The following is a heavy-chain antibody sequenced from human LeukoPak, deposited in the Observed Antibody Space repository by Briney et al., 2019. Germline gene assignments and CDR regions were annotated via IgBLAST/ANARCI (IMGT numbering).Heavy chain of an antibody. D-gene: IGHD3-22*01. J-gene: IGHJ4*02. CDR3: ARLHDSSGYYYGYFDY. CDR1: GGTFSSYA. Sequence: SVQVSCKASGGTFSSYAISWVRQAPGQGLEWMGGIIPIFGTANYAQKFQGRVTITADESTSTAYMELSSLRSEDTAVYYCARLHDSSGYYYGYFDYWGQGTLVTVSS. CDR2: IIPIFGTA. V-gene: IGHV1-69*01.